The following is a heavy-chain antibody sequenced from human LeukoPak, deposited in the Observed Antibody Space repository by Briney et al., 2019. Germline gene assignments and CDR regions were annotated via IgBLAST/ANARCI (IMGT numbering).Heavy chain of an antibody. J-gene: IGHJ4*02. D-gene: IGHD3-3*01. CDR1: GYTFTSYD. V-gene: IGHV1-8*01. Sequence: VASVKVSCKASGYTFTSYDINWVRQATGQGLEWMGWMNPNSGNTGFAQKFQGRVTMTRNTSINTAYMELSSLRSEDTAVYYCARMEWWPAREEDFDYWGQGTLVTVSS. CDR2: MNPNSGNT. CDR3: ARMEWWPAREEDFDY.